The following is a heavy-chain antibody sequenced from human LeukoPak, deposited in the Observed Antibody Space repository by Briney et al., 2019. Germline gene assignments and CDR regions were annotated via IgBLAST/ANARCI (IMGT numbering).Heavy chain of an antibody. CDR3: ASENRWFGELYGWFDP. D-gene: IGHD3-10*01. J-gene: IGHJ5*02. CDR1: GYTFTSYY. V-gene: IGHV1-46*01. Sequence: ASVTVSCKASGYTFTSYYMHWVRQAPGQGLEWMGIINPSGGSTSYAQKFQGRVTMTRDTSTSTVYMELSSLRSEDTAVYYCASENRWFGELYGWFDPWGQGTLVTVSS. CDR2: INPSGGST.